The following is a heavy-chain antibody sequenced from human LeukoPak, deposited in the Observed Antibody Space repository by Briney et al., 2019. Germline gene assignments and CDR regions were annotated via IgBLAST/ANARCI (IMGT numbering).Heavy chain of an antibody. V-gene: IGHV4-34*01. CDR1: GGSFSGYY. CDR2: INHSGST. Sequence: PSETLSLTCAVYGGSFSGYYWSWIRQPPGKGLEWIGEINHSGSTNYNPSLKSRVTISVDTSKNQFSLKLSSVTAADTAVYYCARLSGQLVLLAADEAFDIWGQGTMVTVSS. CDR3: ARLSGQLVLLAADEAFDI. D-gene: IGHD6-13*01. J-gene: IGHJ3*02.